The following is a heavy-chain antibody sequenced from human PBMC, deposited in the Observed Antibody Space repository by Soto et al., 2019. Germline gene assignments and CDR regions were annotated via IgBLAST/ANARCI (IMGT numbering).Heavy chain of an antibody. J-gene: IGHJ6*02. CDR1: CGSISRDGYY. CDR2: IFDSGST. Sequence: QVQLQESGPGLVKPSQTLSLTCTVSCGSISRDGYYWTWIRQHPWKCLEWIGYIFDSGSTSYNPSPKSRVTISEDTSKNQFSMKLSSVNAEDKDVYYCARDRPARAWELRAAPRRKQYGLEVWGQGNKVTVYS. D-gene: IGHD1-26*01. V-gene: IGHV4-31*03. CDR3: ARDRPARAWELRAAPRRKQYGLEV.